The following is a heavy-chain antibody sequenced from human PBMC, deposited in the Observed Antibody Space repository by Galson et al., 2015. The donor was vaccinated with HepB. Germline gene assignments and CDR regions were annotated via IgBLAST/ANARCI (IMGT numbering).Heavy chain of an antibody. CDR2: ISYTGDT. J-gene: IGHJ3*02. Sequence: LTCTLSGGSVSSGNYYWSWIRQPPGKGLEWIGYISYTGDTKYNPSLKSRVTISGDTSKNQFSLKLSSVTAADTAVYYCATSSLATILTAAPPGAFDIWGQGTVVTVSS. V-gene: IGHV4-61*01. CDR1: GGSVSSGNYY. CDR3: ATSSLATILTAAPPGAFDI. D-gene: IGHD5-12*01.